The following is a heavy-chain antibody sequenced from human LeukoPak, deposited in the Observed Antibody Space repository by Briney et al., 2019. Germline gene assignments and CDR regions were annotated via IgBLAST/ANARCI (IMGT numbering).Heavy chain of an antibody. CDR3: AVTIVVVPAASTYYFDY. CDR2: IYHSEST. Sequence: SETLSLTCAVSGYSISRGYYWASIRQPPGKGLEWIGSIYHSESTYYNPSLKSRVTRSVDPPKNQFSLKLRSVTAADTEVYDCAVTIVVVPAASTYYFDYWGQGTLVTVSS. CDR1: GYSISRGYY. J-gene: IGHJ4*02. V-gene: IGHV4-38-2*01. D-gene: IGHD2-2*01.